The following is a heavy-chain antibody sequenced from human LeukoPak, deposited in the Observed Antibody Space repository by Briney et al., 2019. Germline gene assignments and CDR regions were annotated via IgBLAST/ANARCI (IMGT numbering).Heavy chain of an antibody. D-gene: IGHD5-12*01. CDR3: AREPRYSGYDSDAFDI. CDR1: GFTVGGNY. J-gene: IGHJ3*02. Sequence: PGGSLRLSCAVSGFTVGGNYMSWIRHAPGRGLEWVSLIYSDDTTLYADSVKGRFAISRDISKNTLYLQMSSLRSDDTAVYYCAREPRYSGYDSDAFDIWGQGTMVTVSS. V-gene: IGHV3-53*05. CDR2: IYSDDTT.